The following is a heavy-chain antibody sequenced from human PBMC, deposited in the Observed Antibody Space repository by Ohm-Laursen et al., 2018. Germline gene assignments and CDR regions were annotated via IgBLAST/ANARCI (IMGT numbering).Heavy chain of an antibody. CDR1: GGSISSGGYY. J-gene: IGHJ5*02. CDR3: ARGDSRPANWFDP. CDR2: IYYSGST. D-gene: IGHD6-13*01. V-gene: IGHV4-31*03. Sequence: TLSLTCTVSGGSISSGGYYWSWIRQHPGKGLEWIGYIYYSGSTYYNPSLKSRVTISVDTSKNQFSLKLSSVTAADTAVYYCARGDSRPANWFDPWGQGTLVTVSS.